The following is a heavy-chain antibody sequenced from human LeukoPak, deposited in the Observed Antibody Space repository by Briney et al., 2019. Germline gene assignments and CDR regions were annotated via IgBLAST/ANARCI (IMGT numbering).Heavy chain of an antibody. J-gene: IGHJ4*02. CDR2: INPNSGGT. Sequence: ASVKVSCKASGYTFTGYYMHWVRQAPGQGLEWMGWINPNSGGTNYAQKFQGRVTMTRDTSISTAYMELSRLRSDGTAVYYCARDRRRYSSSCHYWGQETLVTVSS. D-gene: IGHD6-13*01. CDR1: GYTFTGYY. V-gene: IGHV1-2*02. CDR3: ARDRRRYSSSCHY.